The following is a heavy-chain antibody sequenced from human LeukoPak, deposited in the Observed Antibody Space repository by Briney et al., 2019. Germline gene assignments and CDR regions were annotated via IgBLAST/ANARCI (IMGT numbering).Heavy chain of an antibody. CDR3: ARQKADAGYDSPFDL. D-gene: IGHD5-12*01. CDR2: IIPMFGTT. V-gene: IGHV1-69*13. CDR1: GGTFGSYA. Sequence: ASVKVSCKASGGTFGSYAINWVRQAPGQGLEWMGSIIPMFGTTHFAQNFQGRVTITADESTSTVFMEVGSLRSEDRAVYYCARQKADAGYDSPFDLWGQGTLVTVSS. J-gene: IGHJ4*02.